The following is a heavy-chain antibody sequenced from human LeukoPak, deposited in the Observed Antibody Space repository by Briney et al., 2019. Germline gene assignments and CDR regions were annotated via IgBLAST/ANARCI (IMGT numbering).Heavy chain of an antibody. CDR3: AKDRSCINGVCHGDFDY. CDR1: GFIFSSYA. V-gene: IGHV3-23*01. CDR2: IGSSGGST. Sequence: GALRLSCAASGFIFSSYAMSWVRQAPGKGLEWVSTIGSSGGSTYYADSVKGRFTISRDNSKNTVYLQMNSLRVEDTAVYYCAKDRSCINGVCHGDFDYWGQRTLVTASS. D-gene: IGHD2-8*01. J-gene: IGHJ4*02.